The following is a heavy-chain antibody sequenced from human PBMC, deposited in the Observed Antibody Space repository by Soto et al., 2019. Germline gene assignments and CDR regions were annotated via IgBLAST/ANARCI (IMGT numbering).Heavy chain of an antibody. D-gene: IGHD2-21*02. J-gene: IGHJ4*02. CDR2: MYHSGST. Sequence: SETLSLTCAVAGGSISSGGYSWSWIRQPPGKGLEWIGYMYHSGSTYYNPSLKSRVTISVDTSKNQFSLKLSSVTAADTAVYYCARARSGDRRFDSWGQGALVTVSS. CDR3: ARARSGDRRFDS. CDR1: GGSISSGGYS. V-gene: IGHV4-30-2*01.